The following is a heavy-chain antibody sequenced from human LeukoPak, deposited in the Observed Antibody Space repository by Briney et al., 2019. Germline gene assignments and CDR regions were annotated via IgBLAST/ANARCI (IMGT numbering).Heavy chain of an antibody. CDR3: AKDIVAAAGTGAFDI. CDR2: ISYDGSNK. D-gene: IGHD6-13*01. CDR1: GFTFSSYG. V-gene: IGHV3-30*18. Sequence: PGGSLRLSCAASGFTFSSYGMHWVRQAPGKGLEWVAVISYDGSNKYYADSVKGRFTISRDNSKNTLYLQMNSLRAEDTAVYYCAKDIVAAAGTGAFDIWGQGTMVTVSS. J-gene: IGHJ3*02.